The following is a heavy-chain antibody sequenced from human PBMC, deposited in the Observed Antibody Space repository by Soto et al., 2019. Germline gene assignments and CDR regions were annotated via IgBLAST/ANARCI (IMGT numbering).Heavy chain of an antibody. CDR3: ARDRPGYCSGGSCHGAYYYYMDV. CDR1: GFTFSSYW. V-gene: IGHV3-7*01. D-gene: IGHD2-15*01. CDR2: IKQDGSEK. Sequence: GGSLRLSCAASGFTFSSYWMSWVRQAPGKGLEWVANIKQDGSEKYYVDSVKGRFTISRDNAKNSLYLQMNSLRAEDTAVYYCARDRPGYCSGGSCHGAYYYYMDVWGKGTTVTVSS. J-gene: IGHJ6*03.